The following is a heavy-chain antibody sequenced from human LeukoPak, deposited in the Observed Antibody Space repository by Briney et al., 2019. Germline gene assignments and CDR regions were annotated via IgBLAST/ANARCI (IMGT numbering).Heavy chain of an antibody. J-gene: IGHJ5*02. CDR2: IHTSGST. V-gene: IGHV4-4*07. CDR3: ARNLGYNWFGP. CDR1: GGSITTHY. Sequence: SETLSLTRTVSGGSITTHYWSWIRHPAGKGLEWIGRIHTSGSTNYNPSLEGRATMSLDTSKNQFSLNLSSVTAADTALYYCARNLGYNWFGPWGQGTLVTVPS. D-gene: IGHD1-26*01.